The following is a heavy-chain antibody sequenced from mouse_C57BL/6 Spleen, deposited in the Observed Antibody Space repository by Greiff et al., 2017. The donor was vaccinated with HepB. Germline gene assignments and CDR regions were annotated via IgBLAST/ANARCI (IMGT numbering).Heavy chain of an antibody. CDR1: GYTFTNYW. CDR2: IYPGGGYT. Sequence: VQLQQSGAELVRPGTSVKMSCKASGYTFTNYWIGWAKQRPGHGLEWIGDIYPGGGYTNYNEKFKGKATLTADKSSSTAYMQFSSLTSEDSAIYYCARSEAQAPYYFDDWGQGTTLTVSS. V-gene: IGHV1-63*01. J-gene: IGHJ2*01. D-gene: IGHD3-2*02. CDR3: ARSEAQAPYYFDD.